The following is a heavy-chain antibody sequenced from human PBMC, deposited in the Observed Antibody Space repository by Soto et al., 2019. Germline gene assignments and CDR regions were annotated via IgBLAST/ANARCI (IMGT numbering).Heavy chain of an antibody. CDR3: ARAPVN. J-gene: IGHJ4*02. Sequence: QVHLQESGTGLLKPSQTLSLTCTVSGASISSGGYYWTWIRQHPGKGLEWIGYIYYSGSTYSNPSLKSRVTISVDKSKNQFSLKLSSVTAADTAVYYCARAPVNWGQGTRVTVSS. V-gene: IGHV4-31*03. CDR2: IYYSGST. CDR1: GASISSGGYY.